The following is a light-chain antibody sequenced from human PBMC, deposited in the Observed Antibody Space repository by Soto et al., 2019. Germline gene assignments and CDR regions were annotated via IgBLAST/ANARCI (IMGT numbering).Light chain of an antibody. V-gene: IGKV3-11*01. CDR1: QSFRVL. J-gene: IGKJ5*01. Sequence: EVVLTQSPVTLSLSPGERATLSCRASQSFRVLLAWYQQNHGQAPRLLIYDAYNTATAITPRFSGSGSETALTITIISLEPEASAVYYCQQRHMCPITFGQGTRLEIK. CDR2: DAY. CDR3: QQRHMCPIT.